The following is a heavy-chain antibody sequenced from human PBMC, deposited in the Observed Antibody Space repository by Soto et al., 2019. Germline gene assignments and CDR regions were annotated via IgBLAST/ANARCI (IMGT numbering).Heavy chain of an antibody. CDR2: INPNSGGT. CDR3: ARARALVFRFLEWRNNDAFDI. J-gene: IGHJ3*02. Sequence: GASVKVSCKASGYTFTGYYMHWVRQAPGQGLEWMGWINPNSGGTNYAQKFQGWVTMTRDTSISTAYMELSRLRSDDTAVYYCARARALVFRFLEWRNNDAFDIWGQGTMVTVSS. CDR1: GYTFTGYY. D-gene: IGHD3-3*01. V-gene: IGHV1-2*04.